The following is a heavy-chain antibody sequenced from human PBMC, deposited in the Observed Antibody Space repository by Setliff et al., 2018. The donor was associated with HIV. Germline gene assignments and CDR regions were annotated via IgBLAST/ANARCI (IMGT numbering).Heavy chain of an antibody. V-gene: IGHV1-69*05. J-gene: IGHJ1*01. CDR1: GGTFSSYA. Sequence: SVKVSCKASGGTFSSYAISWVRQAPGQGLEWMGGTTPLLGTTNYAQKFQGRVTITTDEPTNTVYMELSGLRSEDTAVYYCSTSPRGLGVAATGRRYLHHWGQGTLVTVSS. CDR2: TTPLLGTT. CDR3: STSPRGLGVAATGRRYLHH. D-gene: IGHD6-19*01.